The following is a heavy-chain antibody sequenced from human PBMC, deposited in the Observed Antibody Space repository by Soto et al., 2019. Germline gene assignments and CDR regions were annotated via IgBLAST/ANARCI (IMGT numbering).Heavy chain of an antibody. D-gene: IGHD3-10*01. CDR1: GFTFTSSA. Sequence: SVEVSFKASGFTFTSSALQWVRQARGQRLEWIGWIVVGSGNTNYAQKFQERVTITRDMSTSTAYMELSSLRSEDTAVYYCAALIWFGGGSYYYYYYMDVWGKGTTVTVSS. J-gene: IGHJ6*03. CDR2: IVVGSGNT. CDR3: AALIWFGGGSYYYYYYMDV. V-gene: IGHV1-58*01.